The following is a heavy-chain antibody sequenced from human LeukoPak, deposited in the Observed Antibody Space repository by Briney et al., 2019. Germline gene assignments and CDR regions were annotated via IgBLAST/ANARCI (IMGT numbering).Heavy chain of an antibody. CDR3: ARQPDTLLWFGEFPRSYYFDY. D-gene: IGHD3-10*01. J-gene: IGHJ4*02. Sequence: TSETLSLTCTVSGGSISSSSYYWGWIRQPPGKGLEWIGSIYYSGSTYYNPSLKSRVTISVDTSKNQFSLKLSSATAADTAVYYCARQPDTLLWFGEFPRSYYFDYWGQGTLVTVSS. CDR1: GGSISSSSYY. V-gene: IGHV4-39*01. CDR2: IYYSGST.